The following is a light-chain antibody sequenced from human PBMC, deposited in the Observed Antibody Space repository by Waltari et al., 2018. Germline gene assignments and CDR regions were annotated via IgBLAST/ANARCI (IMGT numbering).Light chain of an antibody. CDR3: MQGTNWPQS. CDR1: QSLVYSDGNIY. J-gene: IGKJ2*03. CDR2: KVS. Sequence: DVVMTQSPLSLPVTLGQPASISLRSSQSLVYSDGNIYLNWFQQRPGQSPRRLIYKVSRRDSGVPDRFSGSGSGTDFTLRISRVEAEDVGLYFCMQGTNWPQSFGQGTKLEIK. V-gene: IGKV2-30*01.